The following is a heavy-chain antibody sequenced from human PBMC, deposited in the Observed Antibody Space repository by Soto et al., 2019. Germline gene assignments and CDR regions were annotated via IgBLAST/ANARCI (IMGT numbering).Heavy chain of an antibody. CDR1: GGSFSGYY. CDR3: AIVGVYSNYVQVFDY. D-gene: IGHD4-4*01. J-gene: IGHJ4*02. Sequence: QVQLQQWGAGLLKPSETLSLTCAVYGGSFSGYYWSWIRQPPGKGLEWIGEINHSGSTNYNPSLKSRVTISVDTSKNQFSLKLSSVTAADTAVYYCAIVGVYSNYVQVFDYWGQGTLVTVSS. V-gene: IGHV4-34*01. CDR2: INHSGST.